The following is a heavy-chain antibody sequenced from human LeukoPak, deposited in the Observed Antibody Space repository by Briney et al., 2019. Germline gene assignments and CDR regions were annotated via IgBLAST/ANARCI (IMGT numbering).Heavy chain of an antibody. Sequence: PSETLSLTCTVSGGSISSSSYYWGWIRQPPGKGLEWIGSIYYSGSTNYNPSLKNRVTISVDTSKNQFSLKLTSVTAADTAVYYCARGYYYQNYYFDYWGQGTLVTVSS. CDR1: GGSISSSSYY. D-gene: IGHD5-12*01. V-gene: IGHV4-39*07. J-gene: IGHJ4*02. CDR2: IYYSGST. CDR3: ARGYYYQNYYFDY.